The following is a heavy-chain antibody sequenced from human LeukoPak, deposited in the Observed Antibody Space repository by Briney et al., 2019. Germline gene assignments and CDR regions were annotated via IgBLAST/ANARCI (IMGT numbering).Heavy chain of an antibody. Sequence: GGSLRLSCAPSGFSFSDYSMNWVRQTPGKGLEWVSVIYSGGSTYYADSVKGRFTISRDNSKNTLYLQMNSLRAEDTAVYYCARGYAIAVAMDVWGKGTTVTISS. CDR3: ARGYAIAVAMDV. CDR2: IYSGGST. J-gene: IGHJ6*03. CDR1: GFSFSDYS. D-gene: IGHD6-19*01. V-gene: IGHV3-53*01.